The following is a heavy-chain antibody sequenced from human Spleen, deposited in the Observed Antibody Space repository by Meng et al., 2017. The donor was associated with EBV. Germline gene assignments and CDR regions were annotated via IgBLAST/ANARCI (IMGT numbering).Heavy chain of an antibody. CDR1: GASVSSNTYY. CDR3: VREVRSGSYFNDY. D-gene: IGHD1-26*01. V-gene: IGHV4-61*01. CDR2: IYYSGDT. Sequence: QVQLQESGPGLAKSSETLSLTCTVSGASVSSNTYYWSWIRQPPGKRLEWIGNIYYSGDTKYNPSLESRVTISLHTSKNQFSLRLTSVTAADTAVYYCVREVRSGSYFNDYWGQGTLVTVSS. J-gene: IGHJ4*02.